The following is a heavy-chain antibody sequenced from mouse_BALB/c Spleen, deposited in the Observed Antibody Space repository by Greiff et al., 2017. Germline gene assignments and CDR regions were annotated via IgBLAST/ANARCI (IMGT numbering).Heavy chain of an antibody. CDR2: ISSGSSTI. D-gene: IGHD2-10*02. CDR3: ARSEYGYAMDY. Sequence: EVQLQESGGGLVQPGGSRKLSCAASGFTFSSFGMHWVRQAPEKGLEWVAYISSGSSTIYYADTVKGRFTISRDNPKNTLFLQMTSLRSEDTAMYYCARSEYGYAMDYWGQGTSVTGSS. J-gene: IGHJ4*01. CDR1: GFTFSSFG. V-gene: IGHV5-17*02.